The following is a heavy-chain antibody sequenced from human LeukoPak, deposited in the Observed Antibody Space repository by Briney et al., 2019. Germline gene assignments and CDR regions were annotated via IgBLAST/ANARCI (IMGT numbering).Heavy chain of an antibody. J-gene: IGHJ4*02. Sequence: GGSLRLSCAASGFTVSSNYMTWVRQAPGKGLEWVSLIYTGGSTYYADSVKGRFTISRDNSKNTLYLQMTSLRAEDTAVYYCARHNYGDYEDDYWGQGTLVTVSS. D-gene: IGHD4-17*01. CDR2: IYTGGST. V-gene: IGHV3-66*04. CDR1: GFTVSSNY. CDR3: ARHNYGDYEDDY.